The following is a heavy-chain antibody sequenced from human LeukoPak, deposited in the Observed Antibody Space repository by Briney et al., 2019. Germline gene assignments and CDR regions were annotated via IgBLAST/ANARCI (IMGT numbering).Heavy chain of an antibody. CDR1: GESFSGYY. J-gene: IGHJ4*02. D-gene: IGHD3-10*01. CDR3: ARRYYYGSGSYRC. CDR2: INHSGST. Sequence: SETLSLTCAVYGESFSGYYWSWIRQPPGKGLEWIGEINHSGSTNYNPSLKSRVTISVDTSKNQFSLKLSSVTAADTAVYYCARRYYYGSGSYRCWGQGTLVTVSS. V-gene: IGHV4-34*01.